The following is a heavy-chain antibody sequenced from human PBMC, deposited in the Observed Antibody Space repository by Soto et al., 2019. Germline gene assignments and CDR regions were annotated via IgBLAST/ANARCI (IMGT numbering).Heavy chain of an antibody. CDR1: GGTFSSYT. CDR2: IIPILGIA. Sequence: QVQLVQSGAEVKKPGSSVKVSCKASGGTFSSYTISWVRQAPGQGLEWMGRIIPILGIANYAQKFQGRVTITADKATSTAYMELSSLRSEDTAVYYCARDRLVVVAALSYYYGMDVWGQGTTVTVSS. V-gene: IGHV1-69*08. D-gene: IGHD2-15*01. CDR3: ARDRLVVVAALSYYYGMDV. J-gene: IGHJ6*02.